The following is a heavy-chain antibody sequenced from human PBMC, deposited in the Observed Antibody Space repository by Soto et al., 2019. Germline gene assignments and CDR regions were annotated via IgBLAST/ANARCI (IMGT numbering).Heavy chain of an antibody. D-gene: IGHD1-26*01. CDR3: ARTSPTTYYFDY. Sequence: ASVKVSCKASGYIFTTYGMSWVRQAPGQGLEWMGWISGNNGSTSYAQKFQGRVTMTRDTSTSTVYMELSSLRSEDTAVYYCARTSPTTYYFDYWGQGTLVTAPQ. J-gene: IGHJ4*02. V-gene: IGHV1-18*01. CDR2: ISGNNGST. CDR1: GYIFTTYG.